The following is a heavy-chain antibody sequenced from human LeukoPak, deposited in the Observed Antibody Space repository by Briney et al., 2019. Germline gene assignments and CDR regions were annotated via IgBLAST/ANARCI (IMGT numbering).Heavy chain of an antibody. CDR2: IYYSGNT. CDR3: ARGLLYSGSFARNWFDS. J-gene: IGHJ5*01. CDR1: GGSITISSYY. Sequence: SETLSLTCTVSGGSITISSYYWGWIRQPPGKGLEWIGSIYYSGNTYYSPSLKSRVTISVDTSKHQFSLNLSSVTAADTAIYFCARGLLYSGSFARNWFDSWGQGTLVTVSS. D-gene: IGHD1-26*01. V-gene: IGHV4-39*01.